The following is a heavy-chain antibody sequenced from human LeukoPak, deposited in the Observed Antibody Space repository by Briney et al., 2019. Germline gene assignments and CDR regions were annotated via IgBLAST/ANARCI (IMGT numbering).Heavy chain of an antibody. J-gene: IGHJ4*02. CDR1: GFTFSSYW. D-gene: IGHD5-18*01. Sequence: GGSLRLSCAASGFTFSSYWMHWVRQAPGKGLVWVSRINSDGSSTSYADSVKGRFTISRDNAKNTLYLQMNSLRAEDTAVYYCARGGYHAYYHDYWGQGSLVTVSS. CDR2: INSDGSST. V-gene: IGHV3-74*01. CDR3: ARGGYHAYYHDY.